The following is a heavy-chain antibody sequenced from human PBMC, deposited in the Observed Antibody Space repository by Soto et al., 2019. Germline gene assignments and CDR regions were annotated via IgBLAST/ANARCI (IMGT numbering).Heavy chain of an antibody. Sequence: SLKVSCKASGGTFSSYTISWVRQAPGQGLEWMGRIIPILGIANYAQKFQGRVTITADKSTSTAYMELSSLRSEDTAVYYCARAGGAVAGRNFDYWGQETLVTVSS. D-gene: IGHD6-19*01. V-gene: IGHV1-69*02. CDR3: ARAGGAVAGRNFDY. CDR2: IIPILGIA. CDR1: GGTFSSYT. J-gene: IGHJ4*02.